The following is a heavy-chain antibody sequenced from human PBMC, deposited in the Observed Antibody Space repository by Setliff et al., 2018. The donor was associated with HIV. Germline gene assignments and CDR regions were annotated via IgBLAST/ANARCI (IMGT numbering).Heavy chain of an antibody. CDR2: INREASAV. Sequence: PGGSLRLSCAASGFTFSNAWMNWVRQAPGKGLEWVSHINREASAVWYADSVKGRFTISRDNAKNSLYLQMNSLTAEDTAVYYCVREVVRTLDYWGQGTLVTVSS. CDR3: VREVVRTLDY. V-gene: IGHV3-11*01. J-gene: IGHJ4*02. D-gene: IGHD2-15*01. CDR1: GFTFSNAW.